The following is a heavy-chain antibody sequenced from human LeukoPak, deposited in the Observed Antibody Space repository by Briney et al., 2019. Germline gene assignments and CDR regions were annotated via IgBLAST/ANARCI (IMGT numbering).Heavy chain of an antibody. CDR2: IYYSGST. CDR1: GGSISSSSYY. CDR3: ARQGKWLRKYYFDY. Sequence: SETLSLTCTVSGGSISSSSYYWGWIRQPPGKGLEWIGSIYYSGSTYYNPSLKSRVTISVDTSKNQFSLKLSSVTAADTAVYCCARQGKWLRKYYFDYWGQGTLVTVSS. V-gene: IGHV4-39*01. J-gene: IGHJ4*02. D-gene: IGHD5-12*01.